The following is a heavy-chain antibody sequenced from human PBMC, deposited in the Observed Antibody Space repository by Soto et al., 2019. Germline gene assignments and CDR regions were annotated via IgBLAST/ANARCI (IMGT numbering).Heavy chain of an antibody. CDR3: AKDLVAVAGNPDLYFDY. CDR1: GFTFSSYA. CDR2: ISGSGGST. Sequence: QPGGSLRLSCAASGFTFSSYAMSWVRQAPGKGLEWVSAISGSGGSTYYADSVKGRFTISRDNSKNTLYLQMNSLRAEDTAVYYCAKDLVAVAGNPDLYFDYWGQGTLVTVSS. J-gene: IGHJ4*02. V-gene: IGHV3-23*01. D-gene: IGHD6-19*01.